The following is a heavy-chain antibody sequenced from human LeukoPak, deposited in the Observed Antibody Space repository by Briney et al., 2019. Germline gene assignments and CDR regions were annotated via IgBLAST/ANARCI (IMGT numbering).Heavy chain of an antibody. Sequence: SETLSLTCAVSGGSLSSTSYYWGWVRQPPGKGLEWIGTIYHSGRTYYNSSLKSRVIMSVDTSENHFFLRLNSVTAAETAVYYCARLSWSTSYFDSWGQGTQVTVSS. CDR1: GGSLSSTSYY. CDR2: IYHSGRT. CDR3: ARLSWSTSYFDS. J-gene: IGHJ4*02. D-gene: IGHD2-2*01. V-gene: IGHV4-39*02.